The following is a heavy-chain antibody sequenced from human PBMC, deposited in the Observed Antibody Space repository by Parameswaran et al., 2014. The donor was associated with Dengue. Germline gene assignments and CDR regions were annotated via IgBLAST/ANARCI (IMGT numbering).Heavy chain of an antibody. CDR3: ARGSGGYCTGGTCYMTD. V-gene: IGHV1-18*01. D-gene: IGHD2-15*01. Sequence: WVRQAPGQGLEWMGWSQRFNGNTNYALKLQGRLTMTTEISTSTAHMELRNLRPDDTAVYYCARGSGGYCTGGTCYMTDWGQGTLVTVSS. J-gene: IGHJ4*02. CDR2: SQRFNGNT.